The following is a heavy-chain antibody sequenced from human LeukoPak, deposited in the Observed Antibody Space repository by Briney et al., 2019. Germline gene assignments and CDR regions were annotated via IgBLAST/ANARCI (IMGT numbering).Heavy chain of an antibody. CDR2: FYYSGSD. J-gene: IGHJ4*02. CDR1: GASNTSYY. D-gene: IGHD2-15*01. CDR3: VRGYCSGATCYHFDY. V-gene: IGHV4-59*01. Sequence: KPSETLSLTCTVSGASNTSYYWNWIRQPPGKGLEWIGYFYYSGSDNYNPSLKSRITISVDTSKNQFSLKLSSVTAADTAVYYCVRGYCSGATCYHFDYWGQGTLVTVSS.